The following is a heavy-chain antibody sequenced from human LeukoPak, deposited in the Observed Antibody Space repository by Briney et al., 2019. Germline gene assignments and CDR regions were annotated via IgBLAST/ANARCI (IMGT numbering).Heavy chain of an antibody. CDR1: GYTFTSYG. CDR3: ARTGRGNWFDP. CDR2: IIPIFGTA. V-gene: IGHV1-69*05. J-gene: IGHJ5*02. Sequence: VASVKVSCKASGYTFTSYGISWVRQAPGQGLEWMGRIIPIFGTANYAQKFQGRVTITTDESTSTAYMELSSLRSEDTAVYYCARTGRGNWFDPWGQGTLVTVSS. D-gene: IGHD3-10*01.